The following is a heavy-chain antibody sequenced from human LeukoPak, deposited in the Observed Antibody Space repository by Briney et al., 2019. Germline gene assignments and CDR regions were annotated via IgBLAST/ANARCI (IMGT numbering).Heavy chain of an antibody. CDR1: GFTVSPYG. Sequence: PGGSLRLSCAASGFTVSPYGMHWVRQAPGKGLEWVSFISDSSSHTFYSDSVKGRFTVSRDNVKKSLCLQMNSLRAEDTAIYYCARDGEGGAAAGYWGQGTLVTVSS. V-gene: IGHV3-48*01. CDR3: ARDGEGGAAAGY. J-gene: IGHJ4*02. CDR2: ISDSSSHT. D-gene: IGHD6-13*01.